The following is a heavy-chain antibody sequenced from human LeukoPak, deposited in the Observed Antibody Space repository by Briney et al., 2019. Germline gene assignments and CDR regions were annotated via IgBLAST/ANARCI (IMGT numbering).Heavy chain of an antibody. V-gene: IGHV4-4*07. CDR2: IYTSGST. Sequence: SETLSLTCTVSGGSISSYYWSWIRQPAGKGLEWIGRIYTSGSTNYNPSLKSRVTMSVDTSKNQFSLKLSSVTAADTAVYYCARHFGVSSSWSPTYWYFDLWGRGTLVTVSS. CDR1: GGSISSYY. CDR3: ARHFGVSSSWSPTYWYFDL. J-gene: IGHJ2*01. D-gene: IGHD6-13*01.